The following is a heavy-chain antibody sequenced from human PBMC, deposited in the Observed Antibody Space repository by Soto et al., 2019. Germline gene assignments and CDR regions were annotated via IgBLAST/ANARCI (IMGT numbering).Heavy chain of an antibody. V-gene: IGHV4-59*01. CDR2: IYYSGST. D-gene: IGHD6-13*01. CDR1: GGSISSYY. Sequence: QVQLQESGPGLVKPSETLSLTCTVSGGSISSYYWSWIRQPPGKGLEWIGYIYYSGSTNYNPSLKSRVTISVDTSKNQFSLKLSSVTAADTAVYYCARGRRTYSSSWYYFDYWGQGTLVTVSS. J-gene: IGHJ4*02. CDR3: ARGRRTYSSSWYYFDY.